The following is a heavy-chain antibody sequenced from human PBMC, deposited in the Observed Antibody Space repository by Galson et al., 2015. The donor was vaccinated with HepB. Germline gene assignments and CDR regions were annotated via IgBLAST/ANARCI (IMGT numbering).Heavy chain of an antibody. J-gene: IGHJ4*02. CDR2: IYYSGST. Sequence: ETLSLTCSVSGDSISSYYWSWIRQPPGKGLEWIGYIYYSGSTNYNPSLKSRVTISVDTSKNQFSLKLSSVTAADTAVYYCATSGGYCTNGVCSSFDYWGQGTLVTVSS. CDR1: GDSISSYY. D-gene: IGHD2-8*01. CDR3: ATSGGYCTNGVCSSFDY. V-gene: IGHV4-59*08.